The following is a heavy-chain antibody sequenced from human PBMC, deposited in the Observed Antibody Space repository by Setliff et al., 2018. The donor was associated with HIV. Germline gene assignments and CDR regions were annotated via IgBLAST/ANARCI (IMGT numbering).Heavy chain of an antibody. D-gene: IGHD6-6*01. V-gene: IGHV4-4*02. J-gene: IGHJ6*03. CDR2: IYHSGST. Sequence: PSETLSLTCAVSGGSISSDNWWNWVRQPPGKGLEWIGEIYHSGSTNYNPSLKSRVTISVDTSKNQFSLKLSSVTAADTAVYYCARDRGSSYYYYYYMDVWGKGTTVTVSS. CDR3: ARDRGSSYYYYYYMDV. CDR1: GGSISSDNW.